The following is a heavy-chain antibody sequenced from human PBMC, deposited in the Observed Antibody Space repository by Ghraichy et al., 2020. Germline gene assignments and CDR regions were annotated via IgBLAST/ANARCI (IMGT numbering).Heavy chain of an antibody. CDR3: AKIIRLDYYDFWSGYYKGWFDP. D-gene: IGHD3-3*01. CDR2: ISGSGGST. Sequence: GGSLRLSCAASGFTFSSYAMSWVRQAPGKGLEWVSAISGSGGSTYYADSVKGRFTISRDNSKNTLYLQMNSLRAEDTAIYYCAKIIRLDYYDFWSGYYKGWFDPWGQGTLVTVSS. J-gene: IGHJ5*02. V-gene: IGHV3-23*01. CDR1: GFTFSSYA.